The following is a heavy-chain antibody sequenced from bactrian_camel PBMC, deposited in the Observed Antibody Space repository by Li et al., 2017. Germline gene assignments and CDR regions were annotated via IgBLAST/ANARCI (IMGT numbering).Heavy chain of an antibody. Sequence: VQLVESGGGSVQAGGSLRLSCAASGYTSTYCAVGWYRQAPGKEREGVAAQATGYTGDAYTNYVDSVKGRFTISRDNAKNTLYLQMTSLKPDDTGMYYCAAVSLGSNWFVPHPYLHFGGQGTQVTVS. CDR1: GYTSTYCA. D-gene: IGHD6*01. CDR2: GYTGDAYT. J-gene: IGHJ4*01. CDR3: AAVSLGSNWFVPHPYLHF. V-gene: IGHV3S54*01.